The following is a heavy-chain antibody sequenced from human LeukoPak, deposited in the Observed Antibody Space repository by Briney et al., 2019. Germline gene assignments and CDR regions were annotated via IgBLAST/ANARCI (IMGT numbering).Heavy chain of an antibody. CDR3: ASGVALDY. CDR1: GFTFSTYA. J-gene: IGHJ4*02. D-gene: IGHD2-15*01. CDR2: ISYDGSSK. V-gene: IGHV3-30*04. Sequence: GGSLRLSCAASGFTFSTYAMHWVRQAPGKGLEWVAVISYDGSSKYYADSVKGRFTISRDNAKNTLYLQMNSLRAEDTAVYYCASGVALDYWGQGTLVTVSS.